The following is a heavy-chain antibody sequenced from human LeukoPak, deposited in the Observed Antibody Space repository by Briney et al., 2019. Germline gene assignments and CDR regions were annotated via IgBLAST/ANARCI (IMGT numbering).Heavy chain of an antibody. CDR2: IYYSGST. D-gene: IGHD3-22*01. CDR1: GGSISSSSYY. Sequence: SETLSLTCTVSGGSISSSSYYWGWIRQPPGKGLEWIGSIYYSGSTYYNPSLKSRVTISVDTSKNQFSLKLSSVTAADTDVYYCAGDYYDSSGPPSWGQGTMVTVSS. J-gene: IGHJ3*01. V-gene: IGHV4-39*01. CDR3: AGDYYDSSGPPS.